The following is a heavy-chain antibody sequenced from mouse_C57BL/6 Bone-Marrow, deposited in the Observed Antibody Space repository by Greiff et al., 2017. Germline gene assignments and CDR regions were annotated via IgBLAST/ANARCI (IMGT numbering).Heavy chain of an antibody. J-gene: IGHJ4*01. CDR2: IDPSDSYT. D-gene: IGHD2-2*01. Sequence: QVQLQQPGAELVKPGASVKLSCKASGYTFTSYWMQWVKQRPGQGLEWIGEIDPSDSYTNYNQKFKGKATLTVDTSSSTAYMQLSSLTSEDSAVYYCARFRVTTPHYYAMDYWGQGTSVTVSS. CDR3: ARFRVTTPHYYAMDY. V-gene: IGHV1-50*01. CDR1: GYTFTSYW.